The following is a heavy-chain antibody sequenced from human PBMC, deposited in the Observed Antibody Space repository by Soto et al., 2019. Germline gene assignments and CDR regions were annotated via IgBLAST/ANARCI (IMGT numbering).Heavy chain of an antibody. CDR1: GFTFSSYV. D-gene: IGHD2-2*01. CDR2: ISGSGDSGGSA. CDR3: AKDVCRSTSCYFEH. V-gene: IGHV3-23*01. Sequence: GGSLRLSCAASGFTFSSYVMNWVRQAPGKGLEWVSGISGSGDSGGSAYYADSGKGRFTNSRDNSMNTLYMQMNSLRAEDTAVYFCAKDVCRSTSCYFEHWGQGTLVTVSS. J-gene: IGHJ1*01.